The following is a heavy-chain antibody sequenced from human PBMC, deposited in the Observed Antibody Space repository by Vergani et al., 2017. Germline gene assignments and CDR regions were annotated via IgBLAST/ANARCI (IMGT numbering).Heavy chain of an antibody. CDR3: ARDPRAGLNYDFWSGEGWEDAFDI. D-gene: IGHD3-3*01. J-gene: IGHJ3*02. CDR1: GFTFSSYG. CDR2: IWYDGSNK. V-gene: IGHV3-33*01. Sequence: QVQLVESGGGVVQPGRSLRLSCAASGFTFSSYGMHWVRQAPGKGLEWVAVIWYDGSNKYYADSVKGRFTISRDNSKNTLYLQMNSLRAEDTAVYYCARDPRAGLNYDFWSGEGWEDAFDIWGQGTMVTISS.